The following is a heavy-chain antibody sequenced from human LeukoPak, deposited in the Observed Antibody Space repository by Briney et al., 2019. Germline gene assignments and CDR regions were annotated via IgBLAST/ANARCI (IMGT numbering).Heavy chain of an antibody. V-gene: IGHV3-48*03. D-gene: IGHD6-19*01. CDR2: ISSSGSTI. CDR1: VFTFSSYD. J-gene: IGHJ5*02. CDR3: ARAATIAVAGIVNWFDP. Sequence: GGSLRLSCAASVFTFSSYDMSWVRQAPGKGLEWVSYISSSGSTIYYADSVKGRFTISRDNAKDSLYLQMNSLRAEDTAVYYCARAATIAVAGIVNWFDPWGQGTLVTVSS.